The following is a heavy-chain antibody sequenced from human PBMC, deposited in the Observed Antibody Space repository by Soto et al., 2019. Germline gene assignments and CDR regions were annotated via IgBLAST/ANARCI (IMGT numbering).Heavy chain of an antibody. CDR3: AAETGLWFGPPGLDAFDI. D-gene: IGHD3-10*01. Sequence: GASVKVSCKASGFTFTSSAVQWVRQARGQRREWIGWIVVGSGNTNYAQKFQERVTITRDMSTSTAYMELSSLRSEDTAVYYCAAETGLWFGPPGLDAFDIWGQGTMVTVSS. J-gene: IGHJ3*02. V-gene: IGHV1-58*01. CDR2: IVVGSGNT. CDR1: GFTFTSSA.